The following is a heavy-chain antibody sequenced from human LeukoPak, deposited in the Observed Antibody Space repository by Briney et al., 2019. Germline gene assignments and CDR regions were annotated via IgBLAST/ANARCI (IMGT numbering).Heavy chain of an antibody. V-gene: IGHV1-2*02. Sequence: ASVKVSCKASGYTFTGYYMHWVRQAPGQGLEWMGWINPNSGGTNYAQKFQGRVTMTRDTSISTAYMELSRLRSDDTAVYYCARGPRPQSYYYYYGMDVWGQGTTVTVSS. J-gene: IGHJ6*02. CDR1: GYTFTGYY. CDR2: INPNSGGT. CDR3: ARGPRPQSYYYYYGMDV.